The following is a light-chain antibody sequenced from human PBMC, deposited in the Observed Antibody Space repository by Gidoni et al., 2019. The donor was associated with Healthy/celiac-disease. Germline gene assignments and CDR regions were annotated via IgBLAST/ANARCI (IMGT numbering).Light chain of an antibody. Sequence: EIVLTQSPGTLSLSPGERATLSCSASQSVSSSYLAWYQQKPGQAPRLLIYGASSRATGIPDRFSGSGSGTDFTLTISRLEPEDFAVYYCQQYGSSHGATFXPXTKVDIK. V-gene: IGKV3-20*01. CDR1: QSVSSSY. CDR2: GAS. J-gene: IGKJ3*01. CDR3: QQYGSSHGAT.